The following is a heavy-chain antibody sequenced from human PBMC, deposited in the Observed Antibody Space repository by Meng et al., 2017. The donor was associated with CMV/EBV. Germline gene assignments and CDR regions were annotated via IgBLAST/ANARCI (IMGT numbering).Heavy chain of an antibody. Sequence: LRRSCAASGCTLSNYGIHWVRQAPGKGLEWLALISHEGSEDYYADSVKGRFTMSRDNSKNTVHLQMNSLRPDDTAVYYCARWTGWFDPWGQGTLVTVSS. V-gene: IGHV3-30*03. D-gene: IGHD3/OR15-3a*01. CDR3: ARWTGWFDP. J-gene: IGHJ5*02. CDR1: GCTLSNYG. CDR2: ISHEGSED.